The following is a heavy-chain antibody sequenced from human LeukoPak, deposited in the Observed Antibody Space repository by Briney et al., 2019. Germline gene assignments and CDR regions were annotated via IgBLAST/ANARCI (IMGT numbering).Heavy chain of an antibody. J-gene: IGHJ4*02. Sequence: SETLSLTCTVSGGSISSSSYYWGWIRQPPGKGLEWIGSIYYSGSTYYNPSLKSRVTISVDTSKNQFSLKLSSVTAADTAVYYCARCVTGTTSSVGSYYFDYWGQGTLVTVSS. CDR1: GGSISSSSYY. V-gene: IGHV4-39*01. CDR2: IYYSGST. D-gene: IGHD1-7*01. CDR3: ARCVTGTTSSVGSYYFDY.